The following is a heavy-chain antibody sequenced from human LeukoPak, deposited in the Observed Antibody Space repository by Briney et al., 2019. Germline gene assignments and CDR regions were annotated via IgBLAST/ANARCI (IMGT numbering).Heavy chain of an antibody. Sequence: GGSLRLSCAASGFTFSSYAMSWVRQAPGKGLEWVSAISGSGGSTYYVDSVKGRFTISRDNSKNTLYLQMNSLRAEDTAVYYCAKIPNSSGWPHDYWGQGTLVTVSS. J-gene: IGHJ4*02. D-gene: IGHD6-19*01. CDR3: AKIPNSSGWPHDY. CDR1: GFTFSSYA. CDR2: ISGSGGST. V-gene: IGHV3-23*01.